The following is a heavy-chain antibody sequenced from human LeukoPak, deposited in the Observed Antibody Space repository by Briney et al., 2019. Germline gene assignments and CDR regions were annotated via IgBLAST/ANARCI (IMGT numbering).Heavy chain of an antibody. V-gene: IGHV4-38-2*02. J-gene: IGHJ4*02. Sequence: SETLSLTCTVSGYSISSGYYWGWIRQPPGKGLEWIGSIYHSGSTYYNPSLKSRVTISVDTSKNQFSLKLSSVTAADTAVYYCARGRLRCSGGSCYQYYFDYWGQGTLVTVSS. CDR3: ARGRLRCSGGSCYQYYFDY. D-gene: IGHD2-15*01. CDR2: IYHSGST. CDR1: GYSISSGYY.